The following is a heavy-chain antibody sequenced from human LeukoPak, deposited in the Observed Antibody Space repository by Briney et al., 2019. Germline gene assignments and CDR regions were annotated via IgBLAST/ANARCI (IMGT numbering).Heavy chain of an antibody. D-gene: IGHD3-22*01. Sequence: ASVKVFCKASGYTFTSYGISWVRQAPGQGLEWMGWISAYNGNTNYAQKLQGRVTMTTDTSTSTAYMELRSLRSDDTAVYYCARDSFYYDSSGTFDYWGQGTLVTVSS. CDR3: ARDSFYYDSSGTFDY. CDR2: ISAYNGNT. CDR1: GYTFTSYG. J-gene: IGHJ4*02. V-gene: IGHV1-18*01.